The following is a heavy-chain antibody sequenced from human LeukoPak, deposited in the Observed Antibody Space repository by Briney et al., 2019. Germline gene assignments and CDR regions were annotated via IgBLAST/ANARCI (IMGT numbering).Heavy chain of an antibody. CDR3: ARSTPTVTTGAFDI. D-gene: IGHD4-17*01. CDR2: IYYSGST. CDR1: GGSISSGGYY. Sequence: PSETLSLTCTVSGGSISSGGYYWSWIRQHPGKGLEWIGYIYYSGSTYYNPSLKSRVTLSVDTSKNQFSLKLSSVTAADTAVYYCARSTPTVTTGAFDIWGQGTMVTVSS. V-gene: IGHV4-31*03. J-gene: IGHJ3*02.